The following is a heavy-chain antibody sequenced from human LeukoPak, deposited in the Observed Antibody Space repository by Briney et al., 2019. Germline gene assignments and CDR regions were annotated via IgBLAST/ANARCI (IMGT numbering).Heavy chain of an antibody. V-gene: IGHV3-11*04. D-gene: IGHD5-12*01. CDR1: GFTFSDYY. CDR3: ARDSVYSGYDSTGL. CDR2: ISSSSSTI. J-gene: IGHJ4*02. Sequence: GGSLRLSCAASGFTFSDYYMTWIRQAPGKGLEWVSYISSSSSTIYYADSVKGRFTISRDNAKNSLYLQMNSLRAEDTAVYYCARDSVYSGYDSTGLWGQGTLVTVSS.